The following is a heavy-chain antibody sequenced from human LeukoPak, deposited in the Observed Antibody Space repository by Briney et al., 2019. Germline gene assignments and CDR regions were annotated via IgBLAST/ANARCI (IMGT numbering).Heavy chain of an antibody. CDR2: IYYSGST. CDR3: ARQYYDSSPWFDP. CDR1: GGSISNYY. Sequence: SETLSLTCTVSGGSISNYYWSWIRQPPGKGLEWIGYIYYSGSTNYNPSLKSRVTMSVDTSKNQFSLKLSSVTAADTAVYYCARQYYDSSPWFDPWGQGTLVTVSS. V-gene: IGHV4-59*01. J-gene: IGHJ5*02. D-gene: IGHD3-22*01.